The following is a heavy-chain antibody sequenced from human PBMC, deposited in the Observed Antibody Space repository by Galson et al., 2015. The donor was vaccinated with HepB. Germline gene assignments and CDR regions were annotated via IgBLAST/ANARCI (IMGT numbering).Heavy chain of an antibody. D-gene: IGHD6-19*01. J-gene: IGHJ4*02. Sequence: SLRLSCAASGFTFAAYAMSWVRQAPGKGLNWVSTISGGGDSTYYADSVKGRFTISRDKNTLYLQMNSLRAEDTAVYYCAKDIANIAVAAADYWGQGTLVTVSS. CDR2: ISGGGDST. CDR1: GFTFAAYA. V-gene: IGHV3-23*01. CDR3: AKDIANIAVAAADY.